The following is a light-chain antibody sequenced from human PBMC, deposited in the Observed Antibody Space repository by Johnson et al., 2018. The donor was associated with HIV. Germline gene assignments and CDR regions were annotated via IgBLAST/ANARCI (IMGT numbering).Light chain of an antibody. Sequence: QSVLTQPPSVSAAPGQTVTISCSGSSSNVGSSFVSWYRQVPGTAPKLLIYDNNKRPSGIPGRFSGSKSGPSATLGITGLQTGDEADYYCGTWDSSLTSYVFAAGTKVTVL. V-gene: IGLV1-51*01. CDR2: DNN. CDR1: SSNVGSSF. J-gene: IGLJ1*01. CDR3: GTWDSSLTSYV.